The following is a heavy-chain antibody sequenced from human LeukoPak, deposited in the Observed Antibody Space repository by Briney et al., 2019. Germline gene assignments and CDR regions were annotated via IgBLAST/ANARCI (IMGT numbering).Heavy chain of an antibody. Sequence: SETLSLTCTVSGYSISSGYYWGWIRQPPGKGLEWIGSIYHSGSTYYNPSLKSRVTISVDTSKNQFSLKLSSVTAADTAVYYCASSYDSSGYWGAFDIWGQGTMVTVSS. CDR2: IYHSGST. CDR3: ASSYDSSGYWGAFDI. CDR1: GYSISSGYY. J-gene: IGHJ3*02. V-gene: IGHV4-38-2*02. D-gene: IGHD3-22*01.